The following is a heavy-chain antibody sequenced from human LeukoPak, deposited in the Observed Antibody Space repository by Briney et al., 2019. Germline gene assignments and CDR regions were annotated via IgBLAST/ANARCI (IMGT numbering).Heavy chain of an antibody. CDR1: GFTFSSYA. V-gene: IGHV3-23*01. D-gene: IGHD6-19*01. J-gene: IGHJ4*02. CDR3: ARSAVAGGYY. CDR2: ISGSGGST. Sequence: GGSLRLSCAASGFTFSSYAMSWVRQAPGKGLEWVSAISGSGGSTYYADSVKGRFTISRDNAKNSLYLQMNSLRAEDTAVYYCARSAVAGGYYWGQGTMVTVSS.